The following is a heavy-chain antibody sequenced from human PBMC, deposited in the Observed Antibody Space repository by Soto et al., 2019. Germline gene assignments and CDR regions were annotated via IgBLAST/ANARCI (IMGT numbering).Heavy chain of an antibody. Sequence: ASVKVSCKASGYTFTSYDINWVRQATGQGLEWMGWMNPNSGNTGYAQKFQGRVTMTRNTSISTAYMELSSLRSEDTAVYYCARASGYSSSWYEGSFDYWGQGTLVTVSS. CDR2: MNPNSGNT. CDR1: GYTFTSYD. D-gene: IGHD6-13*01. J-gene: IGHJ4*02. CDR3: ARASGYSSSWYEGSFDY. V-gene: IGHV1-8*01.